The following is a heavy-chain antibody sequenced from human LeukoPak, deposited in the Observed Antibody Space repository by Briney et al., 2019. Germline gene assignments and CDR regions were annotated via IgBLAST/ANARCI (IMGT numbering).Heavy chain of an antibody. CDR2: IRSTSSYI. CDR1: GFTFSNYT. CDR3: ARVLATVTTYGGGFDI. J-gene: IGHJ3*02. Sequence: GGSLRLSCAASGFTFSNYTMNWVRQAPGKGLEWVSSIRSTSSYIYYADSVKGRFTISRDNAKNSLYLQMNSLRGEDKAVYYCARVLATVTTYGGGFDIWGQGTMVTVSS. V-gene: IGHV3-21*04. D-gene: IGHD3-16*01.